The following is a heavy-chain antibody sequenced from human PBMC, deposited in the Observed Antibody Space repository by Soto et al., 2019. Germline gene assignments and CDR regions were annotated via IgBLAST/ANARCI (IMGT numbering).Heavy chain of an antibody. J-gene: IGHJ4*02. CDR2: IYYSGST. V-gene: IGHV4-39*01. Sequence: SETLALTCTVSGGSISSSEYYWGWIRQAPGKGLEWIGSIYYSGSTYYNPSLKSRVTISVDTSKNQFSLKLSSMTAADTAVYYCARHGRYYDIGDLTDYWGQGSMVTVSS. CDR1: GGSISSSEYY. CDR3: ARHGRYYDIGDLTDY. D-gene: IGHD3-22*01.